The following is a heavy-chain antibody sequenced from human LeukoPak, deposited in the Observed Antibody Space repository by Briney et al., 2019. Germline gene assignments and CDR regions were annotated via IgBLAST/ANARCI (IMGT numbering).Heavy chain of an antibody. Sequence: GGSLRLSCAASGFTLRSYAMSWVRQAPGKGLEWVSAISGSGGSTYYVDSVKGGFTISRDNSKNTLYLQMNSLKAEDTAVYYCAKGHGYSYGTYYFDYWGQGTLVTVSS. CDR2: ISGSGGST. J-gene: IGHJ4*02. V-gene: IGHV3-23*01. CDR3: AKGHGYSYGTYYFDY. D-gene: IGHD5-18*01. CDR1: GFTLRSYA.